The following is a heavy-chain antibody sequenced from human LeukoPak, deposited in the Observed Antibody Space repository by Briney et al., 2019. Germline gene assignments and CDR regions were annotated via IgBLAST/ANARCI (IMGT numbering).Heavy chain of an antibody. CDR1: GGSVSSDNYY. CDR2: IYYSGST. V-gene: IGHV4-61*01. CDR3: ATGYCGSTNCYGVFDY. D-gene: IGHD2-2*01. J-gene: IGHJ4*02. Sequence: SETLSLTCTVSGGSVSSDNYYWSWIRQPPGKGLEWMGYIYYSGSTNYNPSLKSRVTTSVDTSKNQFSLKLSSVTAADTAVYYCATGYCGSTNCYGVFDYWGQGNLVTVSS.